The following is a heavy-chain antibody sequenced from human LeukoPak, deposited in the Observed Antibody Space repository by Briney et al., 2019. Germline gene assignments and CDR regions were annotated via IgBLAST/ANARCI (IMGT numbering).Heavy chain of an antibody. CDR2: IRFDGSYN. V-gene: IGHV3-30*02. CDR3: AKSDHYYYYYYMDV. J-gene: IGHJ6*03. CDR1: RFTFSSYG. Sequence: TGGSLRLSCAASRFTFSSYGMHWVRQAPGKGLEWVAFIRFDGSYNYYADSVRGRFTISRDNSKNTLYLQMNSLRAEDTAVYYCAKSDHYYYYYYMDVWGKGTTVTVSS.